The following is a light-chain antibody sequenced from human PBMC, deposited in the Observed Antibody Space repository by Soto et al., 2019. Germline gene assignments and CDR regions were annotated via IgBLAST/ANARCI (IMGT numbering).Light chain of an antibody. Sequence: QSVLTQPPSVSGAPGQRVTISCTGSSSNIGAGYDVHWYQQLPGTAPKLLIYGNSNRPSGVPDRFSGSKSGTSASLAITGLQAEDEAVYYCQSYDSSLNGSRVFGTGTNLTVL. J-gene: IGLJ1*01. CDR3: QSYDSSLNGSRV. V-gene: IGLV1-40*01. CDR1: SSNIGAGYD. CDR2: GNS.